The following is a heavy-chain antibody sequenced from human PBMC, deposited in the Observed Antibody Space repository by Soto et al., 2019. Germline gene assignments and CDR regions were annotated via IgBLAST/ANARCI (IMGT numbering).Heavy chain of an antibody. CDR1: GFTLTKYA. CDR2: IRGNSGTT. V-gene: IGHV3-23*01. Sequence: EMNLLESGGGLVQPGGSLRLSCAASGFTLTKYAMSWVRQAPGKGLEWVSTIRGNSGTTYYSDSVRGRFTISRDSSRNTVYLHLNNLGADDTAVYYCAKWGLIPTMTDGHVWGQGTTVTVSS. CDR3: AKWGLIPTMTDGHV. J-gene: IGHJ6*02. D-gene: IGHD3-16*01.